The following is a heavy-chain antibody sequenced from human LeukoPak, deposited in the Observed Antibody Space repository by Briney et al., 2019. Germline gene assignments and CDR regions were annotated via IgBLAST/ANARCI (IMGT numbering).Heavy chain of an antibody. CDR3: ARAYFETNYYTHFDS. J-gene: IGHJ4*02. D-gene: IGHD3-3*01. CDR1: GGSVTSGSSY. Sequence: PSETLSLTCTVSGGSVTSGSSYRSWIRQPPGKGLAWIASIYYSGSTNYNPSLKSRVTISIDTSKNQFSLRLNSVTAADTAVYYCARAYFETNYYTHFDSWGQGTLVTVSS. CDR2: IYYSGST. V-gene: IGHV4-61*01.